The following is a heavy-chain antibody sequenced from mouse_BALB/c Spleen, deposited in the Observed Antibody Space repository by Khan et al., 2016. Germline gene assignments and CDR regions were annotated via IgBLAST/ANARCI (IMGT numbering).Heavy chain of an antibody. Sequence: EVQLQESGPSLVKPSQTLSLPCSVTGDSITSGYWNWIRKFPGNKLEYMGYISYSGNTYYNPSLKSRISITRDTSKNQYYLQLNSVTTEDTATYYCARYLYYYGSTYDTMDYWGQGTSVTVSS. V-gene: IGHV3-8*02. CDR1: GDSITSGY. CDR3: ARYLYYYGSTYDTMDY. J-gene: IGHJ4*01. CDR2: ISYSGNT. D-gene: IGHD1-1*01.